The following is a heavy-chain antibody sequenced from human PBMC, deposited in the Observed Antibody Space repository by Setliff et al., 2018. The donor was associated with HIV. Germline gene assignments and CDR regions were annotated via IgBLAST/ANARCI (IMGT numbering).Heavy chain of an antibody. J-gene: IGHJ6*03. CDR1: GGSFSNSYYF. CDR3: ARHRRGLTGSTPGYYMDV. Sequence: PSETLSLTCNVSGGSFSNSYYFWGWIRQPPGKGLEWIGSISYRGSTYYNPSLESRVTMSVDTSRNQFSLKLSSVTAADTAVYYCARHRRGLTGSTPGYYMDVWGKGTTVTVSS. V-gene: IGHV4-39*01. D-gene: IGHD1-7*01. CDR2: ISYRGST.